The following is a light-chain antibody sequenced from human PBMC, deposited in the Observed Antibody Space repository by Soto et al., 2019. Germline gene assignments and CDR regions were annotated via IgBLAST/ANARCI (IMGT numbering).Light chain of an antibody. Sequence: EIVLTQSPGTLSLSPGERATLSCRASQSVSSAYLAWYQHKPGQPPTLLIYAASSRVTGSPDRFSGSGSGTDFTLTISRLAPEDFAVYYCPQYGSSSTWTFGQGTKVEIK. CDR1: QSVSSAY. J-gene: IGKJ1*01. CDR2: AAS. V-gene: IGKV3-20*01. CDR3: PQYGSSSTWT.